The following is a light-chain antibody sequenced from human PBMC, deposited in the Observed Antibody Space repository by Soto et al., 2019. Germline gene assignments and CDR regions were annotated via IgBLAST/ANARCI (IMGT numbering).Light chain of an antibody. CDR2: QVT. Sequence: QSALTQPPSASGSPGQSVTIYCAGTINDVGGYNYVSWYQQHPGKVPQLMIYQVTKRPSGVPDRFSASKSDTTASLTISGLQAEDEGDYYCMSYAGGNRFVFGTGTKLTVL. V-gene: IGLV2-8*01. J-gene: IGLJ1*01. CDR1: INDVGGYNY. CDR3: MSYAGGNRFV.